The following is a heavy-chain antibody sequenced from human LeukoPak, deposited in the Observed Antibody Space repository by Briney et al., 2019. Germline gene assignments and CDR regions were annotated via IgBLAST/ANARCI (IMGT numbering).Heavy chain of an antibody. J-gene: IGHJ5*01. Sequence: GESLKISCKGSGYRFTSYWIGWVLQMPGKGLEWMGIIYPGDSDTRYSPSFQGQVTISVDKSTNTAYLQWKSLKASDTAMYYCARGDVVRGVSWFDSWGQGALVTVSS. D-gene: IGHD2-21*02. CDR1: GYRFTSYW. CDR2: IYPGDSDT. CDR3: ARGDVVRGVSWFDS. V-gene: IGHV5-51*01.